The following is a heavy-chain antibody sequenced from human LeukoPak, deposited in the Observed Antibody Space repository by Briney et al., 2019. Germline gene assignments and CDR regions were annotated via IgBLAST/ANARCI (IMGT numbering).Heavy chain of an antibody. D-gene: IGHD6-13*01. V-gene: IGHV3-7*02. CDR1: GFTSRNSR. CDR2: IKEDGSEK. CDR3: ASGRQLGY. J-gene: IGHJ4*02. Sequence: TGPSPTLSLALSGFTSRNSRMGWVPPAPRKGPEGVANIKEDGSEKYYVDSVKGRFTISRDNARNSLYLQMNSLRAEDTAVYYCASGRQLGYWGQGTLVTVSS.